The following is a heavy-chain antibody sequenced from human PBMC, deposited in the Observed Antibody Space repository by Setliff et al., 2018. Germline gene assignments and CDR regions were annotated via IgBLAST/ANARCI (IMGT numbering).Heavy chain of an antibody. Sequence: SETLSLTCTISGGSINGHYWSWIRQPPGKGLEWIGNTYYTGKTNYNHSLKSRVTISVDTSKNQFTLKVNSVTAADTAVYYCARSSPSGDSYGPLDYWGQGTLVTVSS. CDR2: TYYTGKT. CDR1: GGSINGHY. D-gene: IGHD5-18*01. J-gene: IGHJ4*02. CDR3: ARSSPSGDSYGPLDY. V-gene: IGHV4-59*11.